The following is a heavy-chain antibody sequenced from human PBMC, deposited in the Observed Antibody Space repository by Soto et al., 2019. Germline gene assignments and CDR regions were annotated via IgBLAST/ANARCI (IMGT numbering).Heavy chain of an antibody. CDR2: INHSGST. Sequence: QVQLQQWGAGLLKPSETLSLTCAVYGGSFSGYYWSWIRQPPGKGLEWIGEINHSGSTNYNPSLKSRVTISVDTSKTQFSLKLSSVTAADTAVYYCARPGYCSGGSCYGAFDIWGQGTMVTVSS. V-gene: IGHV4-34*01. J-gene: IGHJ3*02. D-gene: IGHD2-15*01. CDR3: ARPGYCSGGSCYGAFDI. CDR1: GGSFSGYY.